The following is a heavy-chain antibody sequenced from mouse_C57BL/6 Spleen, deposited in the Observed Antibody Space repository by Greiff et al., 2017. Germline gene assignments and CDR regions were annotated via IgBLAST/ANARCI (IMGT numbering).Heavy chain of an antibody. CDR1: EYEFPSHD. Sequence: EVKVVESGGGLVQPGESLKLSCESNEYEFPSHDMSWVRKTPEKRLELVAAINSDGGSTYYPATMERRFIISRDNTKKTLYLQMGSLRSEDTALYYCARHGGTSWYFDVWGTGTTVTVSS. D-gene: IGHD3-3*01. V-gene: IGHV5-2*01. J-gene: IGHJ1*03. CDR3: ARHGGTSWYFDV. CDR2: INSDGGST.